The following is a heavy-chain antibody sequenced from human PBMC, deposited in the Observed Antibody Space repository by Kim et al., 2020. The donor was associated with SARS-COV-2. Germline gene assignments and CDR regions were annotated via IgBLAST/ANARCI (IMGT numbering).Heavy chain of an antibody. D-gene: IGHD2-15*01. CDR1: GGSFSGYY. CDR2: INHSGST. J-gene: IGHJ5*02. Sequence: SETLSLTCAVYGGSFSGYYWSWIRQPPGKGLEWIGEINHSGSTNYNPSLKSRVTISVDTSKNQFSLKLSSVTAADTAVYYCARGAGYCSGGSCSAWGQGTLVTVSS. CDR3: ARGAGYCSGGSCSA. V-gene: IGHV4-34*01.